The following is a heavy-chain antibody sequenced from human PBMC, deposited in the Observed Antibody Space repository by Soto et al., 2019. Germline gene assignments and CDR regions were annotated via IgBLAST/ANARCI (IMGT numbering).Heavy chain of an antibody. Sequence: GGSLRLSCAASGFTFSSYGMHWVRQAPGKGLEWVAVISYDGSNKYYADSVKGRFTISRDNSKNTLYLQMNSLRAEDTAVYYCAKDANLSALFGVVIVAAGMDVWGQGTTVTVSS. CDR3: AKDANLSALFGVVIVAAGMDV. V-gene: IGHV3-30*18. CDR1: GFTFSSYG. D-gene: IGHD3-3*01. CDR2: ISYDGSNK. J-gene: IGHJ6*02.